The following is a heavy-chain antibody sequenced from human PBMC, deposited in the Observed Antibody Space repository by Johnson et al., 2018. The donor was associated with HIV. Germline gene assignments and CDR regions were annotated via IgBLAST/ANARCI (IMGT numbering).Heavy chain of an antibody. D-gene: IGHD4-17*01. CDR3: VRDGDNGAFDI. J-gene: IGHJ3*02. CDR1: GFTFINAW. V-gene: IGHV3-74*01. CDR2: ISTDGGRT. Sequence: VQLVESGGGLVKPGGSLRLSCAASGFTFINAWMNWVRQAPGKGLVWVSRISTDGGRTTYADSVKDRFTISRDNAKNTLYLEMSGLRADDTAVYYCVRDGDNGAFDIWGQGTMVTVSS.